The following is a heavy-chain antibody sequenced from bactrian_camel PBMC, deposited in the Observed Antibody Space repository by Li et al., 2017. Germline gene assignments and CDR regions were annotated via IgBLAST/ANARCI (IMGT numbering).Heavy chain of an antibody. CDR2: LDTDGSA. CDR3: AADCGSPDGGGSWDPPRYLTDFGY. J-gene: IGHJ6*01. V-gene: IGHV3S55*01. CDR1: GLTASSYC. Sequence: VQLVESGGGSAQAGGSLRLSCEFSGLTASSYCMGRFRQAPGNEREGVAHLDTDGSAYYAESVRGRFTIDQDSGKNILSLQINDLKPDDAGVYKCAADCGSPDGGGSWDPPRYLTDFGYWGQGTQVTVS. D-gene: IGHD6*01.